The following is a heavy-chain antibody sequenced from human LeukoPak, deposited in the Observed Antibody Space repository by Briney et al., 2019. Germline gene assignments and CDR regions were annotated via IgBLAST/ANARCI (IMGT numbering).Heavy chain of an antibody. Sequence: SVKVSCKASGGTFSSYAISWVRQAPGQGLEWMGGIIPIFGTANYAQKFQGRATITADESTSTAYMELSSLRSEDTAVYYCARPPYHYGDYGSYYYYGMDVWGQGTTVTVSS. V-gene: IGHV1-69*13. D-gene: IGHD4-17*01. CDR3: ARPPYHYGDYGSYYYYGMDV. CDR1: GGTFSSYA. J-gene: IGHJ6*02. CDR2: IIPIFGTA.